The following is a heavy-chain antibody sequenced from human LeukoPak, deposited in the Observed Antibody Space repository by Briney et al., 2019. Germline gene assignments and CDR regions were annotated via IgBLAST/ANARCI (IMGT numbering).Heavy chain of an antibody. V-gene: IGHV5-51*01. Sequence: GESLKISCKGSGYSFTSYWIGLVRQMPGKGLEWMGIIYPGDSDTRYSPSFQGQVTISADKSISTAYLQRSRLKASDTAMYYCARGPTMIVRGPLDYWGQGTLVTVSS. CDR2: IYPGDSDT. CDR3: ARGPTMIVRGPLDY. J-gene: IGHJ4*02. D-gene: IGHD3-22*01. CDR1: GYSFTSYW.